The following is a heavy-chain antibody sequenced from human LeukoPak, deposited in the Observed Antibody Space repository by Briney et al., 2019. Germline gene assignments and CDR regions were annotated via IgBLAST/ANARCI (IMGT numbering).Heavy chain of an antibody. CDR1: GFTFSDYY. CDR3: ARVNSNNFDY. D-gene: IGHD1/OR15-1a*01. V-gene: IGHV3-30-3*01. Sequence: GGSLRLSCAASGFTFSDYYMSWIRQAPGKGLEWVAVISYDGNNEYYADSVKGRFTISRDNSKNTLYLQMNSLRVEDTAVYYCARVNSNNFDYWGQGTLVTVSS. CDR2: ISYDGNNE. J-gene: IGHJ4*02.